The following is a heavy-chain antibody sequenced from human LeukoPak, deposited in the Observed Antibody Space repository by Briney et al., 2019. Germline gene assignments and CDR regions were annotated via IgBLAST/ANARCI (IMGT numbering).Heavy chain of an antibody. D-gene: IGHD4-17*01. CDR3: ARDSPLTTVTTFPYWYFDL. CDR2: TYYRSKWHN. Sequence: SQTLSLTCAISGDSVSNKNTAWNWIRQSPSRGLEWLGRTYYRSKWHNTYAASVKSRITINPDTSKNQFSLQLNSVTPEDTAVYYCARDSPLTTVTTFPYWYFDLWAVAPWSLSPQ. CDR1: GDSVSNKNTA. V-gene: IGHV6-1*01. J-gene: IGHJ2*01.